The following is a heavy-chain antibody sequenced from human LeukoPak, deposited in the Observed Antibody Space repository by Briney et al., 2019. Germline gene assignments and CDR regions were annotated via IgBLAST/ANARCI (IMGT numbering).Heavy chain of an antibody. Sequence: ASVKVSCKASGYTFSGYFVHWVRQAAGQGLEWMGRLNPNGDVTNYAQNFQGWVTLTRDTSISTAYMELSRLRSDDTAVYYCATGDYFDFWGQGTLVTVSS. CDR1: GYTFSGYF. CDR2: LNPNGDVT. J-gene: IGHJ4*02. CDR3: ATGDYFDF. V-gene: IGHV1-2*04.